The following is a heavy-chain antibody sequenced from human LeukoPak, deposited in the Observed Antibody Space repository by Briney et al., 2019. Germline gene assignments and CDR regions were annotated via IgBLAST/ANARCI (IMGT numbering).Heavy chain of an antibody. CDR1: GGSISSGSYY. CDR2: IYTGGST. V-gene: IGHV4-61*09. CDR3: AREPTRNTIFGCERNWFDP. J-gene: IGHJ5*02. D-gene: IGHD3-3*01. Sequence: SQTLSLTCTVSGGSISSGSYYWSRIRQPAGKGLEWIGHIYTGGSTNYNPSLKSRVTISVDTSKNQFSLKLSSVTAADTAVYYCAREPTRNTIFGCERNWFDPWGQGTLVTVSS.